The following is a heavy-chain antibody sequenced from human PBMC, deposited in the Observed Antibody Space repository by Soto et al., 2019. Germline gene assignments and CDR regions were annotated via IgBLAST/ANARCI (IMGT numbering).Heavy chain of an antibody. Sequence: SETLSLTCAVYGGSFSGYYWSWIRQPPGKGLEWIGEINHSGSTNYNPSLKSRVTISVDTSKNQFSLKLSSVTAADTAVYYCARGDGYIPRGDAFDIWGQGTMVTVSS. D-gene: IGHD5-12*01. V-gene: IGHV4-34*01. CDR3: ARGDGYIPRGDAFDI. J-gene: IGHJ3*02. CDR1: GGSFSGYY. CDR2: INHSGST.